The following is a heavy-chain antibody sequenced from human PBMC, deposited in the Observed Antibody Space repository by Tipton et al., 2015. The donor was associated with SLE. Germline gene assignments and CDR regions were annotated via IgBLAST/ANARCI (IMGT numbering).Heavy chain of an antibody. J-gene: IGHJ3*01. Sequence: QLVQSGAEVKKSGESLKISCKASGYTFSSYWIAWVRQTPVKGLEWMGIFYPSESASRYSPSFQGQVTISADTSTSTAYLQWSSLRASDTAMYYCARRRSGDDNFDLWGQGTMGTVSS. CDR3: ARRRSGDDNFDL. V-gene: IGHV5-51*03. CDR1: GYTFSSYW. CDR2: FYPSESAS. D-gene: IGHD3-10*01.